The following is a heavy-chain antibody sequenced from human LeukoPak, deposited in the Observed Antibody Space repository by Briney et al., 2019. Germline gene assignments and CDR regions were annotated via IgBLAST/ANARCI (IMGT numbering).Heavy chain of an antibody. Sequence: GGSLRLSCAASGFTFSNAWMTWVRQAPGKGLEWVGRIKSKTDGETTDYAAPVKGRFTISRDDSKNTLYLQMNSLKTEDTAVYYCTASNVLLWFGELLPECWGQGTLVTVSS. D-gene: IGHD3-10*01. CDR2: IKSKTDGETT. CDR1: GFTFSNAW. J-gene: IGHJ4*02. V-gene: IGHV3-15*01. CDR3: TASNVLLWFGELLPEC.